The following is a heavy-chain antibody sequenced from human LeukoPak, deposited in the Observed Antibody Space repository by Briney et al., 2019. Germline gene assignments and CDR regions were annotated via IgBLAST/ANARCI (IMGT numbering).Heavy chain of an antibody. Sequence: KVSCKGSGYSFNSYWIGWVRQMPGKGLEWMGIIYPGDSDTRYSPSFQGQVTISADKSISTAYLQWSSLKASDTAMYYCAKHQIVGATRSPSDYCGQGTLVTVSS. CDR2: IYPGDSDT. V-gene: IGHV5-51*01. J-gene: IGHJ4*02. D-gene: IGHD1-26*01. CDR1: GYSFNSYW. CDR3: AKHQIVGATRSPSDY.